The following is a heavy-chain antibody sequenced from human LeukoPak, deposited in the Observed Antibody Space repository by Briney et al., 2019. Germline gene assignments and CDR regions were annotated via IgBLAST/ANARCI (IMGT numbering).Heavy chain of an antibody. J-gene: IGHJ5*02. CDR3: AKDSTGWSVDP. Sequence: GGSLRLSCAVSGFSVRTNFMSWVRQAPGKGLEWVSAISGSGGSTYYADSVKGRFTISRDNSKNTLYLQMNSLRAEDTAVYYCAKDSTGWSVDPWGQGTLVTVSS. V-gene: IGHV3-23*01. CDR2: ISGSGGST. CDR1: GFSVRTNF. D-gene: IGHD6-19*01.